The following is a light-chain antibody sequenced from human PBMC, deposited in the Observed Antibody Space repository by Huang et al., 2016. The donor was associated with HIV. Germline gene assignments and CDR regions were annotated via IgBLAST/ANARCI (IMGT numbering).Light chain of an antibody. CDR2: AAS. CDR1: QSVSTY. Sequence: EIVLTQSPATLSLSPGERATLSCRASQSVSTYLAWYQHRPGHAPKLLIYAASNRATGSPARFGGSGSGTDFTLTISSLEPEDFAVYYCQQRINWPPYTFGQGTNLEIK. V-gene: IGKV3-11*01. J-gene: IGKJ2*01. CDR3: QQRINWPPYT.